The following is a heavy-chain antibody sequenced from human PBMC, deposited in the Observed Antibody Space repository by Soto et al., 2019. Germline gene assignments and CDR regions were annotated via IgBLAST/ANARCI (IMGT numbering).Heavy chain of an antibody. CDR1: GYIFVNYG. CDR3: VMVDNYVTPTPQDV. J-gene: IGHJ6*02. Sequence: QVQLVQSGDEVKKPGASVKVSCKASGYIFVNYGIAWVRQAPGQGLEWMGWISPYTGNTHSASKVQGRLTMTTDTCTSTAYMARGSLTSDDTAVYYCVMVDNYVTPTPQDVWGQGTTVTVSS. V-gene: IGHV1-18*01. D-gene: IGHD3-16*01. CDR2: ISPYTGNT.